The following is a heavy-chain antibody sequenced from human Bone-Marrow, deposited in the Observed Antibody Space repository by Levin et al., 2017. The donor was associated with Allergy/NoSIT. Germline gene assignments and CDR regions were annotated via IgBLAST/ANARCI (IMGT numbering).Heavy chain of an antibody. CDR2: ITWNSGYL. Sequence: SGGSLRLSCKASGFTFDDYAMHWVRQVPGKGLEWVSGITWNSGYLDYADSVKGRFIISRDSAKNILYLQMNSLRVEDTALYYCAKDIDSSGPSKNDALDIWGQGTMVTVSS. V-gene: IGHV3-9*01. CDR1: GFTFDDYA. J-gene: IGHJ3*02. D-gene: IGHD3-22*01. CDR3: AKDIDSSGPSKNDALDI.